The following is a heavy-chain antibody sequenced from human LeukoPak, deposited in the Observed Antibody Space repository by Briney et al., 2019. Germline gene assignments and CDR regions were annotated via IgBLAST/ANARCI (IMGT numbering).Heavy chain of an antibody. Sequence: SVKVSCKASGGTFSNYAISWVRQAPGQGLEWMGRNIPIFGTANYAQRFQGRVTIIADQSTSTVYMELSNLKSEDTAVYYCARDAPGMGYYDTSAYHNNYLDPWGQGTLVSVSS. CDR2: NIPIFGTA. J-gene: IGHJ5*02. V-gene: IGHV1-69*13. CDR1: GGTFSNYA. CDR3: ARDAPGMGYYDTSAYHNNYLDP. D-gene: IGHD3-22*01.